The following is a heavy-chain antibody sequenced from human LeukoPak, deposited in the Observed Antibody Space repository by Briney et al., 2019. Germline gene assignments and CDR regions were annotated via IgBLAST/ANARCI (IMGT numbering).Heavy chain of an antibody. CDR2: IYTSGST. D-gene: IGHD2-15*01. V-gene: IGHV4-61*02. J-gene: IGHJ4*02. CDR3: AREGEGYCSGGSCYGFDY. Sequence: SETLSLTCTVSGGSISSGSYYWSWIRQPAGKGLEWIGRIYTSGSTNYNPSLKSRVTISVDTSKNQFTLKLSSVTAADTAVYYCAREGEGYCSGGSCYGFDYWGQGTLVTVSS. CDR1: GGSISSGSYY.